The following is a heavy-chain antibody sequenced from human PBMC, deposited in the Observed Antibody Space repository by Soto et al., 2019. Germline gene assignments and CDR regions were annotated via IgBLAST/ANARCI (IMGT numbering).Heavy chain of an antibody. D-gene: IGHD3-9*01. V-gene: IGHV3-30-3*01. J-gene: IGHJ4*02. CDR2: ISYDGSNK. CDR1: GFTFSSYA. Sequence: GGSLRLSCAASGFTFSSYAMHWVRQAPGKGLEWVAVISYDGSNKYYADSVKGRFTISRDNSKNTLYLQMNSLRAEDTAVYYCARVGAPHDDILTGYITGWGQGTLVTVSS. CDR3: ARVGAPHDDILTGYITG.